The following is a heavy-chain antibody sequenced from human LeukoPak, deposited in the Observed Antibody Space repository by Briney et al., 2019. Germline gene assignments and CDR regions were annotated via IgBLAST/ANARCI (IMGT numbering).Heavy chain of an antibody. CDR2: IHYSGST. CDR1: GGSISSYY. Sequence: SETLSLTCTVSGGSISSYYWSWIRQPPGKGLEWIGYIHYSGSTNDNPSLKSRVTMSVDTSRSQFSLRLRSVTAADTALYYCARVRYGKRPYYSDSWGQGTLVTVSS. CDR3: ARVRYGKRPYYSDS. D-gene: IGHD4-17*01. V-gene: IGHV4-59*01. J-gene: IGHJ4*02.